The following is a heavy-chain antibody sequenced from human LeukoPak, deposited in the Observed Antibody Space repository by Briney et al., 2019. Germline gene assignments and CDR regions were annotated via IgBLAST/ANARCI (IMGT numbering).Heavy chain of an antibody. Sequence: ASVKVSCKASGYTFTFYAINWVRQAPGQGLEWMGWINSNTGNPTYAQGFTGRFVFSLDTSVSTAYLQISSLKAEDTAVYYCARDSKSAAGPPYYNGMDVWGQGTTVSVSS. CDR1: GYTFTFYA. J-gene: IGHJ6*02. V-gene: IGHV7-4-1*02. D-gene: IGHD6-13*01. CDR3: ARDSKSAAGPPYYNGMDV. CDR2: INSNTGNP.